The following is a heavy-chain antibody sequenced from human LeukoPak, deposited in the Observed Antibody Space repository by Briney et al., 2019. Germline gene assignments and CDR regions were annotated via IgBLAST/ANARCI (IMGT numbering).Heavy chain of an antibody. CDR2: IYYSGST. CDR1: GRSISSGGYY. Sequence: PSETLSLTCTVSGRSISSGGYYWSWIRQHPGTGLEWIGYIYYSGSTYYNPSLKSRVTISVNTSKNQFSLKLSSVTAADTAAYYCARASDFWSGHNWFDPWGQGTLVTVSS. CDR3: ARASDFWSGHNWFDP. V-gene: IGHV4-31*03. J-gene: IGHJ5*02. D-gene: IGHD3-3*01.